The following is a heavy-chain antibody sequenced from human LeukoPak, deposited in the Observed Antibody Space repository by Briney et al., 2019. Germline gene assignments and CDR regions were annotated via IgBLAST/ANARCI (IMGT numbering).Heavy chain of an antibody. CDR1: GFTFDDYA. CDR2: ISWNSGSI. J-gene: IGHJ4*02. D-gene: IGHD5-18*01. CDR3: AKDTGYSYGYVGYYFDY. V-gene: IGHV3-9*01. Sequence: PGGSLRLSCAASGFTFDDYAMHWVRQAPGKGLEWVSGISWNSGSIGYADSVKGRFTISRDNAKNSPYLQMNSLRAEDTALYYCAKDTGYSYGYVGYYFDYWGQGTLVTVSS.